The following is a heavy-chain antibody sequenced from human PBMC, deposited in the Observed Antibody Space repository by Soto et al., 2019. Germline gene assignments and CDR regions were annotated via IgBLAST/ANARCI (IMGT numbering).Heavy chain of an antibody. D-gene: IGHD3-16*01. J-gene: IGHJ4*02. CDR1: GFSLSTSGVG. Sequence: QITLKESGPTLVKPTQTLTLTCTFSGFSLSTSGVGVGWIRQPPGKALEWLAIVYWDDSKRYSPSLKSRLTIPKDTSKNQVGLTMTNMAPVDTATFYCAPKGGGDRILDYWGQGTLVTVSS. CDR2: VYWDDSK. CDR3: APKGGGDRILDY. V-gene: IGHV2-5*02.